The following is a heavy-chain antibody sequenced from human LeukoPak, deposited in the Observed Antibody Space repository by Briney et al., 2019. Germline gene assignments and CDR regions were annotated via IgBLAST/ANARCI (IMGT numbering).Heavy chain of an antibody. CDR1: GGSISSSSYY. V-gene: IGHV4-39*07. CDR2: IYYSGST. D-gene: IGHD5-18*01. CDR3: ARDKRRGYSYDYFDY. Sequence: SETLSLTCTVSGGSISSSSYYWGWIRQPPGKGLEWIGSIYYSGSTYYNPSLKSRVSISVDTSKNQFSLKLSSVTAADTAVYYCARDKRRGYSYDYFDYWGQGTLVTVSS. J-gene: IGHJ4*02.